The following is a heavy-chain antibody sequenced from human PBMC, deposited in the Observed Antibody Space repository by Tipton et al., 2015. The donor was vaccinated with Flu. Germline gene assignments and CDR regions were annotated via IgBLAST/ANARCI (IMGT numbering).Heavy chain of an antibody. CDR3: ARDPVVTIVVPDS. D-gene: IGHD5-12*01. CDR1: GFIFSDSY. Sequence: SLRLSCAASGFIFSDSYMSWIRQAPGKGLEWVSYISGSGSFIYYADSVKGRFTISRDNAKNSLYLQMDSLKAEDTAVYYCARDPVVTIVVPDSWGRGTLVTVSS. CDR2: ISGSGSFI. J-gene: IGHJ4*02. V-gene: IGHV3-11*01.